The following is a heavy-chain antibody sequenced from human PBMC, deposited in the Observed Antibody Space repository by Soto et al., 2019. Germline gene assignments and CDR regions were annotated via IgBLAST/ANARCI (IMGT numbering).Heavy chain of an antibody. V-gene: IGHV3-23*01. Sequence: EVQLLESGGGLVQPGGSLRLSCAASGFTFSSYAMSWVRQAPGKGLEWVSGISGSGGNTYYADSVKGRFTISRDNSKNTLYQHMNSLSAEDTAVYYCAKDSTAYSSSYDFDYWGQGTLVTVSS. CDR3: AKDSTAYSSSYDFDY. D-gene: IGHD6-6*01. J-gene: IGHJ4*02. CDR1: GFTFSSYA. CDR2: ISGSGGNT.